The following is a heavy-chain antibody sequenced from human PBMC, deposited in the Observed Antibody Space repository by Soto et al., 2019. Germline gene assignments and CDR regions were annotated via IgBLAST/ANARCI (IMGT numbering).Heavy chain of an antibody. J-gene: IGHJ4*02. CDR2: IWYDGSKK. CDR3: AREGAVAGSQDF. D-gene: IGHD6-19*01. Sequence: QVQLVESGGGVVQPGKSLRLSCAASGFIFSDYGIHWVRQAPGKGLEWVALIWYDGSKKYYADSVKGRFTVSRDNINSTVYLEMNSLRVEDSAVYYCAREGAVAGSQDFCGQGTLVTVSS. V-gene: IGHV3-33*01. CDR1: GFIFSDYG.